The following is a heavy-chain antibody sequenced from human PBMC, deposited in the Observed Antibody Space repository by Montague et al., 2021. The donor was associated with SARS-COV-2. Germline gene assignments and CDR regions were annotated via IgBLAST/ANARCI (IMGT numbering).Heavy chain of an antibody. CDR2: IYTSGTT. CDR3: AGGSGIINFYNSGMDV. J-gene: IGHJ6*02. CDR1: GGSISSYY. D-gene: IGHD3-10*01. V-gene: IGHV4-4*07. Sequence: SETLSLTCTVSGGSISSYYWSWIRQPAGKGLEWIGRIYTSGTTNYNPSLKSRATMSVDTSKNQFSLKLSSVTAADTAVYYCAGGSGIINFYNSGMDVWGQGTTVTVSS.